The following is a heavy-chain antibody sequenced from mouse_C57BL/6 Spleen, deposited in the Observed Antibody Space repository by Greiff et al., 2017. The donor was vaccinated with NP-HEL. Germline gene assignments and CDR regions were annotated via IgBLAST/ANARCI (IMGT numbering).Heavy chain of an antibody. CDR1: GFNFSDYG. J-gene: IGHJ2*01. Sequence: EVQRVESGGGLVKPGGSLKLSCAASGFNFSDYGMHWVRQAPETGLEWVAYISSGSSTIYYADTVKGRFTISRDNANNTLFLQMTSLRSEDTAMYYCARAHYYGSSIDYWGQGTTRTVSA. CDR3: ARAHYYGSSIDY. CDR2: ISSGSSTI. V-gene: IGHV5-17*01. D-gene: IGHD1-1*01.